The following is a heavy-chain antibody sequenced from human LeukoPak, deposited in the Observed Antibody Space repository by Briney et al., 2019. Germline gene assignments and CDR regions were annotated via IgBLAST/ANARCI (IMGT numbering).Heavy chain of an antibody. CDR1: GFTFSSYA. V-gene: IGHV3-23*01. CDR2: ISGSGGST. CDR3: AKDWRRLGYYFDY. D-gene: IGHD3-3*01. J-gene: IGHJ4*02. Sequence: GGSLRLSCAASGFTFSSYAMSWVRQAPGKGLEWVSAISGSGGSTYYADSVKGRFTISRDSSKNTLYLQMNSLRAEDTAVYYCAKDWRRLGYYFDYWGQGTLVTVSS.